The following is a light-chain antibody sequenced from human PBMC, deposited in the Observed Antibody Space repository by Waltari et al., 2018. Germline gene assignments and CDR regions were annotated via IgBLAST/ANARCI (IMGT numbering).Light chain of an antibody. CDR1: QGISSY. CDR2: DAS. V-gene: IGKV3-11*01. J-gene: IGKJ1*01. CDR3: HQRANWQGT. Sequence: ETVLTQAPATLSLSPGERATLSCRASQGISSYLAWYQQKPGQAPRLLIYDASNRATGVPARFSGSGSGTDFTLTISSLEPEDFAVYYCHQRANWQGTFGQGTKVEIK.